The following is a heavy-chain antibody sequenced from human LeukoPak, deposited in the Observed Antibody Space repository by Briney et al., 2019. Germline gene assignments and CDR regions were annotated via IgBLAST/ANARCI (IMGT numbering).Heavy chain of an antibody. J-gene: IGHJ5*01. V-gene: IGHV3-74*01. CDR1: GLTFSKYF. CDR2: INDDGTNT. CDR3: ASRAGRERAGEWFDS. Sequence: PGGSLRLSCVVSGLTFSKYFMHWVRQAPGKGLEWVSRINDDGTNTYYADSVKGRFTISRDNAKNTLYLQMNSLRADDTAVYYCASRAGRERAGEWFDSWGQGTLVTVSS. D-gene: IGHD3-16*01.